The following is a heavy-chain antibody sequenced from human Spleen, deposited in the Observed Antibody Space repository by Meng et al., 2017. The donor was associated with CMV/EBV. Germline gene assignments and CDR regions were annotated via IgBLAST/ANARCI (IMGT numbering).Heavy chain of an antibody. J-gene: IGHJ6*02. CDR2: INWNGGNT. D-gene: IGHD2-15*01. CDR1: GFTFDDYG. CDR3: AKDRVAYTNYPYGMDV. Sequence: GGSLRLSCAASGFTFDDYGMSWVRQGPGKGLEWVSGINWNGGNTAYADSVKGRFTISRDNARNSLYLQMGSLRPGDTAVYYCAKDRVAYTNYPYGMDVWGQGTTVTVSS. V-gene: IGHV3-20*04.